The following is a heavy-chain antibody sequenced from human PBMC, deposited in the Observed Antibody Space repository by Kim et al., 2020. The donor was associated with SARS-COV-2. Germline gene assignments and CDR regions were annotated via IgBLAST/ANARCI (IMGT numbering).Heavy chain of an antibody. CDR3: ARQGIGLYYYGVDV. Sequence: YSPSIQSQVTISAETSISTAYLQWSSLKAADTAMYYCARQGIGLYYYGVDVWGQGTTVTVSS. V-gene: IGHV5-51*01. D-gene: IGHD2-21*01. J-gene: IGHJ6*02.